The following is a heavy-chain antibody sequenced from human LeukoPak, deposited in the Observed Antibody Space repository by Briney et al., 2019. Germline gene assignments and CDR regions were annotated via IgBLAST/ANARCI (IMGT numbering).Heavy chain of an antibody. D-gene: IGHD2-2*01. V-gene: IGHV4-31*03. CDR3: ARTVVVPAYQLRTLREFDY. CDR1: GGSISSGGYY. CDR2: IYYSGST. Sequence: SETLSLTCTVSGGSISSGGYYWSWIRQHPGKGLEWIVYIYYSGSTYYNPSLKSRVTISVYPAKNQFALKLSSVRAADTAVYYCARTVVVPAYQLRTLREFDYWGQGTLVTVSS. J-gene: IGHJ4*02.